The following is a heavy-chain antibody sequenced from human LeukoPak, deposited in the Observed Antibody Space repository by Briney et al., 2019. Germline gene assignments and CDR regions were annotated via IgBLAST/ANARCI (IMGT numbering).Heavy chain of an antibody. Sequence: EGSLRLSCAASGFTVSSNYRSWVRQAPGKGLEWVSVIYSGGSTYYADSVKGRFTISRDDSKNTLYLQMNSLRADDTAVYYCARDLSGWYYFDYWGQGTLVTVSS. CDR3: ARDLSGWYYFDY. CDR1: GFTVSSNY. J-gene: IGHJ4*02. V-gene: IGHV3-66*02. D-gene: IGHD6-19*01. CDR2: IYSGGST.